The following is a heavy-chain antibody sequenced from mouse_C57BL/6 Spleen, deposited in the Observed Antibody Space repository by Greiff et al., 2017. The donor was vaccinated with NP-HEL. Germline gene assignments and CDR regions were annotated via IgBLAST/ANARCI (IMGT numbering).Heavy chain of an antibody. D-gene: IGHD1-1*01. Sequence: RPGLVSPSQCLSITCTVSGFSLTSYAISWVRQPPGKGLEWLGVIWTGGGTNYNSALKSRLSISKDNSKSQVFLKMNSLQTDDTARYYCARTSTGEMDYWGQGTSVTVSS. CDR2: IWTGGGT. CDR1: GFSLTSYA. V-gene: IGHV2-9-1*01. J-gene: IGHJ4*01. CDR3: ARTSTGEMDY.